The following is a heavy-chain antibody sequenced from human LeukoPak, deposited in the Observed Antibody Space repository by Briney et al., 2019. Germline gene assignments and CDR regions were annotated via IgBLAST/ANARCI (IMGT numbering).Heavy chain of an antibody. Sequence: PGGSLRLSCAASGFTFSSYWMHWVRQAPGKGLEWVSYISSGNSNIYYADSVKGRFTISRDNAKNSLYLQMNSLRAEDTAVYYCARELRYFDWPLDAFDIWGQGTMVTVSS. CDR3: ARELRYFDWPLDAFDI. CDR2: ISSGNSNI. CDR1: GFTFSSYW. V-gene: IGHV3-48*01. D-gene: IGHD3-9*01. J-gene: IGHJ3*02.